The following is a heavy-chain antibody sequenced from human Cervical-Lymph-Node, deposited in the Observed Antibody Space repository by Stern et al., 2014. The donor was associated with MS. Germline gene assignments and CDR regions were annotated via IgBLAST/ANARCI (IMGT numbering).Heavy chain of an antibody. CDR2: IIHHSGKT. D-gene: IGHD6-19*01. CDR3: AGSYSGWDNPYHFYGMDV. J-gene: IGHJ6*02. Sequence: QVQLEQSGAEVKKPGSSVKVTCKASGGTLSRYGISWGRQAPGQGLEWMGGIIHHSGKTNYAQKFQVRIKLLADESTSTAYMELSSLRSEDAAVYYCAGSYSGWDNPYHFYGMDVWGQGTTVTVSS. V-gene: IGHV1-69*01. CDR1: GGTLSRYG.